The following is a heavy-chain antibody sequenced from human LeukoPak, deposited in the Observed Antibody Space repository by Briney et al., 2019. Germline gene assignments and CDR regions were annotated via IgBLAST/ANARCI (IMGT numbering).Heavy chain of an antibody. J-gene: IGHJ4*02. V-gene: IGHV4-59*12. CDR2: IYYSGST. CDR3: ARLGYYGDYVDY. D-gene: IGHD4-17*01. CDR1: GGSISSYY. Sequence: PSETLSLTCTVSGGSISSYYWSWIRQPPGKGLEWIGYIYYSGSTNYNPSLKSRVTISVDTSKNQFSLKLSSVTAADTAVYYCARLGYYGDYVDYWGQGTLVTVSS.